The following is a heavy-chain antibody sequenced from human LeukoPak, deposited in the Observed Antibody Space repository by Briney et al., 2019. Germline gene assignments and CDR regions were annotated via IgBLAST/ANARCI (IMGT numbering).Heavy chain of an antibody. CDR1: GYTFTGYY. J-gene: IGHJ3*02. V-gene: IGHV1-2*02. D-gene: IGHD1-26*01. CDR2: INPNSGGT. CDR3: ARGVGARIGVAFDI. Sequence: ASVKVSCKASGYTFTGYYMHWVRQAPGQGLEWMGWINPNSGGTNYAQKFQGRVTMTRDTSISTAYMELRSLRSDDTAVYYCARGVGARIGVAFDIWGQGTMVTVSS.